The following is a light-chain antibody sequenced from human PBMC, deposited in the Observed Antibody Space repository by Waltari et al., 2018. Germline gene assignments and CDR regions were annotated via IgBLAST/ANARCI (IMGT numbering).Light chain of an antibody. CDR3: SSYTRSSTWV. CDR2: EVT. J-gene: IGLJ3*02. Sequence: QSALTQPASASGSPGQPITISCSGTNNDIGAYNLISWYQQHPGKAPKLIVYEVTNRPSGVSNRFSGSTSGNTASLTISGLQAEDEADYFCSSYTRSSTWVFGGGTKLTVL. V-gene: IGLV2-14*01. CDR1: NNDIGAYNL.